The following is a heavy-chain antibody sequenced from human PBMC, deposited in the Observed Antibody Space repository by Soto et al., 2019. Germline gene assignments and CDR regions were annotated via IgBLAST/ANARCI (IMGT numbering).Heavy chain of an antibody. CDR3: ARVGVVVVPAAPPQYFDY. D-gene: IGHD2-2*01. CDR2: INHSGST. Sequence: PSETLSLTCAVYGGSFSGYYWSWIRQPPGKGLEWIGEINHSGSTNYNPSLKSRVTISVDTSKNQFSLKLSSVTAADTAVYYCARVGVVVVPAAPPQYFDYWAQRTLVTGSS. V-gene: IGHV4-34*01. J-gene: IGHJ4*02. CDR1: GGSFSGYY.